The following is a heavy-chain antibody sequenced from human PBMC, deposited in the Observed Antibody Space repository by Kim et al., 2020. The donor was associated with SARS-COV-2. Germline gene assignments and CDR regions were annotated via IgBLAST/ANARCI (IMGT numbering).Heavy chain of an antibody. Sequence: GGSLRLSCAASGFTFSSYSMNWVRPAPGKGLEWVSYISSSSSTIYYADSVKGRFTISRDNAKNSLYLQMNSLRDEDTAVYYCAREGGGSYPYYYNWFDPWGQGTLVTVSS. J-gene: IGHJ5*02. CDR3: AREGGGSYPYYYNWFDP. V-gene: IGHV3-48*02. CDR1: GFTFSSYS. CDR2: ISSSSSTI. D-gene: IGHD1-26*01.